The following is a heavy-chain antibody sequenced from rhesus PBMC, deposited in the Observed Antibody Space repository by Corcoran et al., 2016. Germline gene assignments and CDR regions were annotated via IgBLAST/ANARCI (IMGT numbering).Heavy chain of an antibody. D-gene: IGHD4-29*01. V-gene: IGHV4-173*01. CDR3: VGSSWPRGYNRFDV. CDR1: GGYISSNY. Sequence: QLQLQESGPGLVKPSDTLSLTCAVSGGYISSNYWSWIRQPPGKELEWFGRSSVSGGSTASNPSLKSKVTISTGPPKNQLSLRLSAVTAAATAVYYCVGSSWPRGYNRFDVWGAGVLVTVSS. CDR2: SSVSGGST. J-gene: IGHJ5-1*01.